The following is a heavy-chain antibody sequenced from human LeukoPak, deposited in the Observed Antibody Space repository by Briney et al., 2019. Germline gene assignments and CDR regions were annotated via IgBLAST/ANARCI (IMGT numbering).Heavy chain of an antibody. V-gene: IGHV1-69*13. D-gene: IGHD1-26*01. CDR2: IIPIFGTA. Sequence: ASVKVSCKASGGTFSSYAISWVRQAPGQGLEWMGGIIPIFGTANYAQKFQGRVTITADESTSTAYMELSSLRSEDTAVYYCARVEGATPYYGMDVWGQGTTVTVSS. CDR3: ARVEGATPYYGMDV. J-gene: IGHJ6*02. CDR1: GGTFSSYA.